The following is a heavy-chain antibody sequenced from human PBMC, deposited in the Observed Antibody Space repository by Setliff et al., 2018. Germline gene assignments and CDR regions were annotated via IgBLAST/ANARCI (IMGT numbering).Heavy chain of an antibody. CDR3: ARASRFATIVWKGDYYMDV. Sequence: ASVKVSCKGSGYTFSTYAIIWMRQAPGQGLEWMGWINTNTGNPSYAQGFTGRLVFSLDTSGSTAYLQISSLKAEDTAIYYCARASRFATIVWKGDYYMDVWGKGTTVTVSS. J-gene: IGHJ6*03. CDR2: INTNTGNP. CDR1: GYTFSTYA. V-gene: IGHV7-4-1*02. D-gene: IGHD3-16*02.